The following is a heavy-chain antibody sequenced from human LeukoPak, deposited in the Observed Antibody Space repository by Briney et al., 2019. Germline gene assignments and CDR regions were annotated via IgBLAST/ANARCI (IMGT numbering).Heavy chain of an antibody. CDR3: ANDLFGYFDS. J-gene: IGHJ4*02. V-gene: IGHV3-23*01. D-gene: IGHD3-16*01. CDR2: ISDSSDNT. Sequence: GGSLRLSCAASGFTFSSYAMSWVRQAPGEGLEWVSSISDSSDNTYYADSVKGRFITSRDNSKNTLFLQMHGLRAEDTAVYYCANDLFGYFDSWGQGTLVTVSS. CDR1: GFTFSSYA.